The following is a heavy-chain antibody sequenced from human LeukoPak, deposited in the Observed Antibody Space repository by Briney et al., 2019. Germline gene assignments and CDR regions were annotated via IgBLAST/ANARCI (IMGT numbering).Heavy chain of an antibody. D-gene: IGHD2-2*01. J-gene: IGHJ6*02. V-gene: IGHV3-7*01. Sequence: GGSLRLSCAASGSTFSSYWMSWVRQAPGKGLEWVANIKQDGSEKYYVDSVKGRFTISRDNAKNSLYLQMNSLRAEDTAVYYCARDVAYCSSTSCYAESFYYYYYGMDVWGQGTTVTVSS. CDR2: IKQDGSEK. CDR3: ARDVAYCSSTSCYAESFYYYYYGMDV. CDR1: GSTFSSYW.